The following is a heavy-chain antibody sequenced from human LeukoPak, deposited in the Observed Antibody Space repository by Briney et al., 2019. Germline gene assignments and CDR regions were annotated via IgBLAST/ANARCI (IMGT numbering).Heavy chain of an antibody. J-gene: IGHJ3*02. CDR1: GGSISSSSYY. Sequence: SETLSLTCTVSGGSISSSSYYWGWIRQPPWKGLEWIGSIYYSGSTYYNPSLKSRVTISVDTSKNQFSLKLSSVTAADTAVYYCATSITRDGYDDAFDIWGQGTMVTVSS. CDR2: IYYSGST. V-gene: IGHV4-39*01. CDR3: ATSITRDGYDDAFDI. D-gene: IGHD5-24*01.